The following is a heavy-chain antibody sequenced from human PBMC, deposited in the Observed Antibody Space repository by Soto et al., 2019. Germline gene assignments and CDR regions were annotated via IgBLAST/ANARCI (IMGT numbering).Heavy chain of an antibody. J-gene: IGHJ6*02. Sequence: GGSLRLSCAASGFTFSSYAMHWVRQAPGKGLEWVAVISYDGSNKYYADSVKGRFTISRDNSKNTLYLQMNSLRAEDTAVYYCARDLHCSSTSCYYPVYYYGMDVWGQGTTVTV. CDR2: ISYDGSNK. CDR3: ARDLHCSSTSCYYPVYYYGMDV. CDR1: GFTFSSYA. D-gene: IGHD2-2*01. V-gene: IGHV3-30-3*01.